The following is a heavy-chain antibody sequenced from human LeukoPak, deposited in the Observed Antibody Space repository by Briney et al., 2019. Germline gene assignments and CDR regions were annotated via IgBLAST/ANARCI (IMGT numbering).Heavy chain of an antibody. CDR2: IYTGGNT. CDR3: ARDLISLGAFKAFDI. V-gene: IGHV3-53*01. D-gene: IGHD3-10*01. Sequence: GGSLRLSGAASGFAVNTNYMSWVRQAPGKGLEWVSVIYTGGNTFFADSVRGRFTISRDISKNTVYLQMNSLRAEDTAVYYCARDLISLGAFKAFDIWGQGTLVTVSS. J-gene: IGHJ3*02. CDR1: GFAVNTNY.